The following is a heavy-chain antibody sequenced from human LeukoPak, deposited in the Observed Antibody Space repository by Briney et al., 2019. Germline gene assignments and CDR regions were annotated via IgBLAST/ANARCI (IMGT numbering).Heavy chain of an antibody. D-gene: IGHD6-6*01. J-gene: IGHJ4*02. Sequence: SETLSLTCTVSGGSISSYYWSWIRQPPGKGLEWIGYIYYSGSTNYNPSLKSRVIISVDTSKNQFSLKLSSVTAADTAVYYCARESYSSSFDYWGQGTLVTVSS. CDR2: IYYSGST. V-gene: IGHV4-59*01. CDR1: GGSISSYY. CDR3: ARESYSSSFDY.